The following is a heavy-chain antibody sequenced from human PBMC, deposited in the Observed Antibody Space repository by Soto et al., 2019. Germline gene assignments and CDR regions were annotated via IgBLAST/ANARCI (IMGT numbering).Heavy chain of an antibody. CDR2: IYWDDDK. CDR1: GFSLSTSGVG. CDR3: AHNSPETGDGGQ. V-gene: IGHV2-5*02. Sequence: SGPTLVNPTQTLTLTCTFSGFSLSTSGVGVGWIRQPPGKALEWLALIYWDDDKRYSSSLKSRLTITKDSSKNQVVLTMTNMEPVDKATKYRAHNSPETGDGGQWGQGNLVTVSS. D-gene: IGHD7-27*01. J-gene: IGHJ4*02.